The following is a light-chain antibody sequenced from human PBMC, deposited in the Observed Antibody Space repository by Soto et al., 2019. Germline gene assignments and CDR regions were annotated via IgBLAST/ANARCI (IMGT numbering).Light chain of an antibody. J-gene: IGLJ3*02. CDR1: SSNIGAGYD. CDR3: QSYDSSLSGWV. Sequence: QSVLTQPPSVSGAPGQRVTISCTGSSSNIGAGYDVHGYQQLPGTAPKLLISGNSNRPSGVPDRFSGSKSGTSASLAITGLQAEDEADYYCQSYDSSLSGWVFGGGTKLTV. V-gene: IGLV1-40*01. CDR2: GNS.